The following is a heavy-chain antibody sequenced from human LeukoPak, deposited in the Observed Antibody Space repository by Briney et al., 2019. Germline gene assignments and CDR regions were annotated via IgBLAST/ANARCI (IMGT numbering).Heavy chain of an antibody. CDR3: ARVRNEPDITMIVVGAFDI. CDR2: INPNSGGT. CDR1: GYTFTGYY. D-gene: IGHD3-22*01. J-gene: IGHJ3*02. V-gene: IGHV1-2*02. Sequence: ASVKVSCKASGYTFTGYYMHWVRQAPGQGLEWMGWINPNSGGTNYAQKFQGRVTMTRDTSISTAYMELRSLRSDDAAVYYCARVRNEPDITMIVVGAFDIWGQGTMVTVSS.